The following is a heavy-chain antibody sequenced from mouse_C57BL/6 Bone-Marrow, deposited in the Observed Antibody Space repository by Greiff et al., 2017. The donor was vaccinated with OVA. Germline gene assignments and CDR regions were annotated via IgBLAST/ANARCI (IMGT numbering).Heavy chain of an antibody. D-gene: IGHD1-1*01. V-gene: IGHV1-26*01. CDR2: INPNNGGT. J-gene: IGHJ3*01. CDR3: ARPILLRPWFAY. Sequence: VQLQQSGPELVKPGASVKISCKASGYTFTDYYMNWVKQSHGKSLEWIGDINPNNGGTSYNQKFKGKATLHVDKSSSTAYMELRSLTSEDSAVYYFARPILLRPWFAYWGQGTLVTVSA. CDR1: GYTFTDYY.